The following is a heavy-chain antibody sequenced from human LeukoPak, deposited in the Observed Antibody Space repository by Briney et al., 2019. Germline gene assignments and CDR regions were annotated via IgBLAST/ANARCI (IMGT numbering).Heavy chain of an antibody. CDR1: GGSISSSSYY. CDR2: IYYSGST. V-gene: IGHV4-39*07. Sequence: SEALSLTCTVSGGSISSSSYYWGWIRQPAGKGLEWIGSIYYSGSTYYNPSLKSRVTISVDTSKNQFSLKLSSVTAADTAVYYCASVGIAVAGTGIFDYWGQGTLVTVSS. J-gene: IGHJ4*02. CDR3: ASVGIAVAGTGIFDY. D-gene: IGHD6-19*01.